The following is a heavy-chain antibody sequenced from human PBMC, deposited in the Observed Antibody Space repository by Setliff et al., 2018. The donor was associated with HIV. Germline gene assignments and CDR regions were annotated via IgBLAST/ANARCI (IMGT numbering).Heavy chain of an antibody. CDR2: VHHTGTT. D-gene: IGHD1-1*01. V-gene: IGHV4-38-2*02. Sequence: SETLSLTCAVSGYPISSGHYWGWIRQSPEKGLEWIGTVHHTGTTFHNPSLSSRLTISVDTPNNQFSLRLTSVTAADTAIYYCAKERSNNEGTYDFWGRGTVVTVSS. CDR1: GYPISSGHY. J-gene: IGHJ3*01. CDR3: AKERSNNEGTYDF.